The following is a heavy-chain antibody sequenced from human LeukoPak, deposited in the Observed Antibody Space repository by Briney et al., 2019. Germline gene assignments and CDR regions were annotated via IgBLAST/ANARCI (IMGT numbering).Heavy chain of an antibody. Sequence: GASVKVSCKASGYTFTSYDINWVQQATGQGLEWMGWMNPNSGNTGYAQKFQGRVTMTRNTSISTAYMELSSLRSEDTAVYYCARVGSSYSSSSGSDYWGQGTLVTVSS. CDR2: MNPNSGNT. V-gene: IGHV1-8*01. D-gene: IGHD6-6*01. CDR1: GYTFTSYD. J-gene: IGHJ4*02. CDR3: ARVGSSYSSSSGSDY.